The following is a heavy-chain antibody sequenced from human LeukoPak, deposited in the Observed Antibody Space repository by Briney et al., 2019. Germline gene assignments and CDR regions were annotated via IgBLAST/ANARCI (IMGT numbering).Heavy chain of an antibody. D-gene: IGHD3-3*01. J-gene: IGHJ6*03. CDR3: PRVCPLTIFGVDYYYYMDV. CDR2: IYYSGST. Sequence: PSETLSLTCTVSGGSISSWYWCWIRQPPGKGLEWIGYIYYSGSTNYNPSLKRRVTISVDTSKNQFSLKLSSVTAADTALYSCPRVCPLTIFGVDYYYYMDVWGKGTTVTVSS. V-gene: IGHV4-59*01. CDR1: GGSISSWY.